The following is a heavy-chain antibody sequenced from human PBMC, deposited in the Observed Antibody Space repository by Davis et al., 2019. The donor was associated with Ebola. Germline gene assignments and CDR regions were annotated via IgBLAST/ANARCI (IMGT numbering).Heavy chain of an antibody. CDR1: GFTFSSYA. CDR2: ISGSGGST. J-gene: IGHJ4*02. V-gene: IGHV3-23*01. Sequence: GESLKISCAASGFTFSSYAMSWVRQAPGKGLEWVSAISGSGGSTYYADSVKGRFTISRDNSKNTLYLQMNSLRAEDTAVYYCAKGDPSGYYDYWGQGTLVTVSS. CDR3: AKGDPSGYYDY. D-gene: IGHD2-15*01.